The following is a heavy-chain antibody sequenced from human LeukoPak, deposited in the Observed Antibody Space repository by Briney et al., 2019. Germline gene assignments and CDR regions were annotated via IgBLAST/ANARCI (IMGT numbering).Heavy chain of an antibody. J-gene: IGHJ4*02. CDR2: ISGSGGST. CDR3: AKDSGVDTDMEYFYFDY. D-gene: IGHD5-18*01. Sequence: GGSLRLSCAASGFTFNSYCMSWVRQAPGKGLEWVSTISGSGGSTYYADSVKGRFTISRDNSKNTLYLQMKRLSAEGTAVYSCAKDSGVDTDMEYFYFDYWGPGNLVTVSS. V-gene: IGHV3-23*01. CDR1: GFTFNSYC.